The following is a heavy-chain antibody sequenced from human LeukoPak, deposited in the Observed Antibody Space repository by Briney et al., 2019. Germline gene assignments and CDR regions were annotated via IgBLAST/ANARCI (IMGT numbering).Heavy chain of an antibody. D-gene: IGHD1-26*01. CDR2: IYYSGST. J-gene: IGHJ4*02. CDR1: GGSISSGDYY. CDR3: ARGLGGSERFDY. V-gene: IGHV4-30-4*08. Sequence: SETLSLTCTVSGGSISSGDYYWSWIRQPPGKGLEWIGYIYYSGSTYYNPSLKSRVTISVDTSKNQFSLKLSSVTAADTAVYYCARGLGGSERFDYWGQGTLVTASS.